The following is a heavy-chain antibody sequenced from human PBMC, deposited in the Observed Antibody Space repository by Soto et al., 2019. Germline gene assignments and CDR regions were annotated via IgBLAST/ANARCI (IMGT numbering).Heavy chain of an antibody. V-gene: IGHV5-51*01. D-gene: IGHD2-2*01. CDR3: ARWQGYCSSTSCSFFDY. J-gene: IGHJ4*02. Sequence: TGESLKISCKGSGYSFTSYWIGWVRQMPGKGLEWMGIIYPGDSDTRYSPSFQGQVTISADKSISTAYLQRSSLKASDTAMYYCARWQGYCSSTSCSFFDYWGQGTLVTVSS. CDR2: IYPGDSDT. CDR1: GYSFTSYW.